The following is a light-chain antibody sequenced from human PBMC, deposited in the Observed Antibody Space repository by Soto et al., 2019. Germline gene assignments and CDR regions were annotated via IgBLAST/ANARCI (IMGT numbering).Light chain of an antibody. CDR1: SSNVGSNNY. Sequence: QSVLTQPRSVSGSPGQSLTIYCTGTSSNVGSNNYVSWYQQHPGKAPKFIIFDVSKRPSGVPDRVSGSKSGNTASLTISGLQAEDEADYYCCSYAGSYSYVVFGGGTKLTVL. CDR3: CSYAGSYSYVV. CDR2: DVS. V-gene: IGLV2-11*01. J-gene: IGLJ2*01.